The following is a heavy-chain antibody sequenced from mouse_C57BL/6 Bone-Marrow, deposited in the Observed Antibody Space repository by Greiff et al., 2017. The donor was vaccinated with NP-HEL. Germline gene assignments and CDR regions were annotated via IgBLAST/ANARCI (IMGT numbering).Heavy chain of an antibody. CDR1: GYAFTNYL. J-gene: IGHJ1*03. V-gene: IGHV1-54*01. CDR2: INPGSGGT. Sequence: VQLQQSGAELVRPGTSVKVSCKASGYAFTNYLIEWVKQRPGPGLEWIGVINPGSGGTNYNEKFKGKATLTADKSSSTAYMQLSSLTSEDSAVYFCARFDWYFDVWGTGTTVTVSS. CDR3: ARFDWYFDV.